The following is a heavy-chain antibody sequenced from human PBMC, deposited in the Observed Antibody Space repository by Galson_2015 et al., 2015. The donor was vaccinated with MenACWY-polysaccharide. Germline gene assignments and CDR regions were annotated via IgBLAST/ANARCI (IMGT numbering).Heavy chain of an antibody. CDR3: TADPPCSGGSCHYLDY. Sequence: SLRLSCAVSGFTFSNAWMSWVRQAPGKGLEWVGRIKSTTNGGTIDYAGPVKGRFTISRDDSKNTLYLQMNSLKTEDTAVYYCTADPPCSGGSCHYLDYWGQGTLVTVSS. V-gene: IGHV3-15*01. CDR2: IKSTTNGGTI. CDR1: GFTFSNAW. J-gene: IGHJ4*02. D-gene: IGHD2-15*01.